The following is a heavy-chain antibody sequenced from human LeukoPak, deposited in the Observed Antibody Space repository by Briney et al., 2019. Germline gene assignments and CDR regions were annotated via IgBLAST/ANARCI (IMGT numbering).Heavy chain of an antibody. Sequence: PSETLSLTCTVSGGSVSSSSYYWGWIRQPPGKGLEWIGSIYYSGSTYYNPSLKSRVTISVDTSKNQFSLKLSSVTAADTAVYYCAMVRGVITHTWGQGTLVTVSS. V-gene: IGHV4-39*07. J-gene: IGHJ5*02. D-gene: IGHD3-10*01. CDR3: AMVRGVITHT. CDR2: IYYSGST. CDR1: GGSVSSSSYY.